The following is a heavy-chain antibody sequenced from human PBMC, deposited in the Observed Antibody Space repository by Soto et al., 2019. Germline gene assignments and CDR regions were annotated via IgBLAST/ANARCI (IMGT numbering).Heavy chain of an antibody. CDR3: ARLGGGYNWPY. V-gene: IGHV1-69*13. CDR2: IIPIFGTA. J-gene: IGHJ4*02. D-gene: IGHD5-12*01. CDR1: GGTFSSYA. Sequence: EASVKVSCKASGGTFSSYAISWVRQAPGQGLEWMGGIIPIFGTANYAQKFQGRVTITADESTSTAYMELSSLRSEDTAVYYCARLGGGYNWPYWGQGTLVTVSS.